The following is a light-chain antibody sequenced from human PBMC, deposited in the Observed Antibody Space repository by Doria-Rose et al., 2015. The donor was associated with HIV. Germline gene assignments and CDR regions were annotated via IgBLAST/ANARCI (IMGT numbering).Light chain of an antibody. J-gene: IGKJ1*01. Sequence: TQSPGTLSLYPGERDTLSCRASQSFSSTYLAWYQQKPGQAPSLLIYDGSTRATGIPDRFSASGSGTDFTLTINRLEPEDFALYYCHQYGTSWTFGQGTKVEI. CDR1: QSFSSTY. CDR2: DGS. CDR3: HQYGTSWT. V-gene: IGKV3-20*01.